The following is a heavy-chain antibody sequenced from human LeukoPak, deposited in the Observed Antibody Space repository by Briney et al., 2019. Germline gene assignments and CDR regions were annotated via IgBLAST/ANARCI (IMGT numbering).Heavy chain of an antibody. V-gene: IGHV3-21*01. CDR2: ISSSSSYI. J-gene: IGHJ1*01. D-gene: IGHD3-9*01. Sequence: GGSLRLSCAASGFTYSSYSMNWVRHAPGKGLELVSAISSSSSYIYYADSVKGRFTISRDNAKNSLYLQMNSLRAEDTAVYYCARGYYDILTGYYFEYFQHWGQGTLVTVSS. CDR1: GFTYSSYS. CDR3: ARGYYDILTGYYFEYFQH.